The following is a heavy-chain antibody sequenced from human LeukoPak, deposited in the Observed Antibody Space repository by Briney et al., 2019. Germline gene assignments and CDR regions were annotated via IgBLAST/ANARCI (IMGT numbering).Heavy chain of an antibody. CDR2: IRYDGSNK. D-gene: IGHD3-10*01. Sequence: GGSLRLSCAASGFTFSSYGMHWVRQARGKGLEWVAFIRYDGSNKYYADSVKGRFTISIDNSKNTLYLQMNSLRAEDTAVYYCAKDDVLLWFGELFKAPTSIDYWGQGTLVTVSS. J-gene: IGHJ4*02. CDR1: GFTFSSYG. V-gene: IGHV3-30*02. CDR3: AKDDVLLWFGELFKAPTSIDY.